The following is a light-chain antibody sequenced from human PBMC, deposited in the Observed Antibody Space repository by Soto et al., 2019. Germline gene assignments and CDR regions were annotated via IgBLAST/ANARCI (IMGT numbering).Light chain of an antibody. CDR3: KQYSASPKGT. CDR1: QSVSSSY. Sequence: EIVLTQSPGTLSLSPGERATLSCRASQSVSSSYLAWYQQKPGQAPRLLIYGASRRATGIPDRFSGSGSGTDFPLTISGLEPEDFALYYCKQYSASPKGTFGQGTKVKIK. V-gene: IGKV3-20*01. CDR2: GAS. J-gene: IGKJ1*01.